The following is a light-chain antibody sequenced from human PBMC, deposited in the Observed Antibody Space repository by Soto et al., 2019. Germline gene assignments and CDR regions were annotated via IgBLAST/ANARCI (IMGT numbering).Light chain of an antibody. CDR3: CSYAGSYTGV. V-gene: IGLV2-11*01. Sequence: QSALTQPRSVSGSPGQSVTISYTGTSSDVGGYSYVSWYQHHPGKAPKLMIYDVSKRPSGVPDRFSGSKSGNTASLTISGLQAEDEADYYCCSYAGSYTGVFGGGTKVTVL. CDR2: DVS. CDR1: SSDVGGYSY. J-gene: IGLJ3*02.